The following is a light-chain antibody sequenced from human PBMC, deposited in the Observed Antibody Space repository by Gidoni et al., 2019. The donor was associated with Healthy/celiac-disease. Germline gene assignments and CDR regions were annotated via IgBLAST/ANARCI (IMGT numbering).Light chain of an antibody. J-gene: IGKJ1*01. Sequence: EIVLTQSPDFQSVTPKEKVTITCWARQSIGSSLHWYQQRPDQSPKLRIKYASQSISGVPSRFSGSGAGTEFTLTINRLEAEDAAAYYCHQSSSLPWTFGQGTKVEIK. CDR1: QSIGSS. V-gene: IGKV6D-21*02. CDR3: HQSSSLPWT. CDR2: YAS.